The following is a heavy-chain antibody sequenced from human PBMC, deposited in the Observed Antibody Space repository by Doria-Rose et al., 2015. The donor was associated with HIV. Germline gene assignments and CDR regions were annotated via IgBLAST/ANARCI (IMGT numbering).Heavy chain of an antibody. V-gene: IGHV4-34*01. Sequence: QVQLQQWGAGLLKPSETLSPTCAVYGGSFSGYYWSWIRQPPGKGLEWIGDIDHSGSTRDNPSLKSRVTISVDTSKNQFSLNPTSVTAADTAIYYCARGRGYNYAYSPWGQGTLVTVSS. J-gene: IGHJ5*02. CDR1: GGSFSGYY. CDR2: IDHSGST. D-gene: IGHD5-18*01. CDR3: ARGRGYNYAYSP.